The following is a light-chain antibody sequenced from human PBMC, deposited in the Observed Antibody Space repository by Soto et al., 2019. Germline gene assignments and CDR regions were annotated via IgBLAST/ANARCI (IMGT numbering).Light chain of an antibody. J-gene: IGKJ1*01. CDR2: GAS. CDR1: QTVSSSY. CDR3: QQYGSSPPRAT. Sequence: EIVLTQSPGTLSLSPGERATLSCRASQTVSSSYLAWYQQKHGQAPRLLIYGASSRSTGIPDRFSGSRSGTDFTLTISRLEPEDFAVYYCQQYGSSPPRATFCQGTKVEIK. V-gene: IGKV3-20*01.